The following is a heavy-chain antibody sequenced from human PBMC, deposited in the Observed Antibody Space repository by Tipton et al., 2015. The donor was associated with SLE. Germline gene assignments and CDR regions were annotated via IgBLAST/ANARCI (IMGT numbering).Heavy chain of an antibody. J-gene: IGHJ4*02. CDR2: IRYDGSNK. CDR3: ARDPQPSLLGRLDY. D-gene: IGHD3-16*01. V-gene: IGHV3-33*08. Sequence: SLRLSCAASGFTFSSYGMHWVRQAPGKGLEWVAFIRYDGSNKYYADSVKGRFTISRDNSKNTLYLQMNSLRAEDTAVYYCARDPQPSLLGRLDYWGQGTLVTVSS. CDR1: GFTFSSYG.